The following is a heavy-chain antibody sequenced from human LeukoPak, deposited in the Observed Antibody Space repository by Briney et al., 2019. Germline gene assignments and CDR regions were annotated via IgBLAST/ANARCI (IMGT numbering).Heavy chain of an antibody. D-gene: IGHD1-26*01. CDR1: GYTFTGYY. J-gene: IGHJ6*03. CDR2: INPNSGGT. CDR3: ARDLGPTISGSYLISYYYYMDV. Sequence: ASVKVSCKASGYTFTGYYMHWVRQAPGQGLEWMGWINPNSGGTNYAQKFQGRVAMTRDTSISTAYMELSRLRSDDTAVYYCARDLGPTISGSYLISYYYYMDVWGKGTTVTVSS. V-gene: IGHV1-2*02.